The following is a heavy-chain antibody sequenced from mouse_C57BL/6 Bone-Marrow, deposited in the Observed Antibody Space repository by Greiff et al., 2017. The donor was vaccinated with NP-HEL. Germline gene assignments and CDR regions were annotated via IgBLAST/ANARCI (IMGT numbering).Heavy chain of an antibody. Sequence: EVKLMESGGGLVQPGGSLSLSCAASGFTFTDYYMSWVRQPPGKALEWLGFIRNKANGYTTEYSASVKGRFTISRDNSQSILYLQMNALRAEDSATYYCARWGELGRGFADWGQGTLVTVSA. V-gene: IGHV7-3*01. CDR2: IRNKANGYTT. CDR1: GFTFTDYY. J-gene: IGHJ3*01. D-gene: IGHD4-1*01. CDR3: ARWGELGRGFAD.